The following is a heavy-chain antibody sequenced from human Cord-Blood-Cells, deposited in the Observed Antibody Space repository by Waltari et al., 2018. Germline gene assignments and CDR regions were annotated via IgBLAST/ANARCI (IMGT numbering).Heavy chain of an antibody. CDR3: ARDSKAMVRGVIDY. J-gene: IGHJ4*02. D-gene: IGHD3-10*01. V-gene: IGHV1-2*02. CDR2: INPNSGGK. CDR1: GYTFTGYY. Sequence: QVQLVQSGAEVKKPGASVKVSCKASGYTFTGYYMHWVRQAPGQGLEWMGWINPNSGGKNYGQKFQGRVTMTRDTSISTAYMELSRLRSDDTAVYYCARDSKAMVRGVIDYWGQGTLVTVSS.